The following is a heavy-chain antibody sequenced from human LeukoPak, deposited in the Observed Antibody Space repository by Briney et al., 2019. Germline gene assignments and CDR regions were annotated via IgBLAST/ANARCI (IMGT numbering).Heavy chain of an antibody. CDR2: ISSSSSII. D-gene: IGHD3-10*01. CDR3: ARDLYGGDGSGK. J-gene: IGHJ4*02. Sequence: GGSLRLSCAASGFTFSTYSMNWVRQAPGKGLEWVSSISSSSSIIYYADSVKGRFTISRDNAKNSPYLQMNSLRAEDTAVYYCARDLYGGDGSGKWGQGTLVTVSS. CDR1: GFTFSTYS. V-gene: IGHV3-21*01.